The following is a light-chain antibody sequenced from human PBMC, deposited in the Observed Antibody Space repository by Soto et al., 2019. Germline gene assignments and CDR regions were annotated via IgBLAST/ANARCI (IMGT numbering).Light chain of an antibody. CDR3: SSYTSSSTLL. CDR1: SSDVGSYNY. CDR2: DVS. V-gene: IGLV2-14*01. Sequence: QSALTQPASVSGSPGQSITISCSGTSSDVGSYNYVSWYQQHPDRAPKLMIYDVSNRPSGVSNRFSGSKSGNTASLTISGRQAEDEADYYCSSYTSSSTLLFGGATNVTVL. J-gene: IGLJ2*01.